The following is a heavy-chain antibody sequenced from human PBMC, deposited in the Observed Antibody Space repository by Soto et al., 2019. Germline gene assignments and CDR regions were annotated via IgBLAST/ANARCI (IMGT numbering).Heavy chain of an antibody. D-gene: IGHD1-26*01. V-gene: IGHV3-33*03. Sequence: GGTLRLYCAASGFSFSSYGMHWVRQAPGKGLDWVAVIWYDGSNKYYAESVKGRFTISRDNSKNTLYVQMNSLTVEDTAVYYCARAQYTGSYFDACDVWGQGTMVTV. CDR2: IWYDGSNK. CDR1: GFSFSSYG. J-gene: IGHJ3*01. CDR3: ARAQYTGSYFDACDV.